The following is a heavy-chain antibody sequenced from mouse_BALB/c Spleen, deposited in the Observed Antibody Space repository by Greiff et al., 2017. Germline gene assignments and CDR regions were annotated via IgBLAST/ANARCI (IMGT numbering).Heavy chain of an antibody. J-gene: IGHJ1*01. Sequence: EVKLVESGPELVKPGASVKISCKASGYSFTGYFMNWVKQSHGKSLEWIGRINPYNGDTFYNQKFKGKATLTVDKSSSTAHMELLSLTSEDSAVYYCGKGDRYDGFDVWGAGTTVTVSS. V-gene: IGHV1-37*01. D-gene: IGHD2-14*01. CDR1: GYSFTGYF. CDR2: INPYNGDT. CDR3: GKGDRYDGFDV.